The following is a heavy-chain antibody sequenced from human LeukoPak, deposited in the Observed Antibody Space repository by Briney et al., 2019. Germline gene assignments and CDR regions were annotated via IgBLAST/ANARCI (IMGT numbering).Heavy chain of an antibody. CDR3: ANAPRDGYDSVDY. J-gene: IGHJ4*02. V-gene: IGHV3-23*01. D-gene: IGHD5-12*01. Sequence: GGSLRLSCAASGFTFSSYAMHWVRQAPGKGLEWVSAISGSGGSTYYADSVKGRFTISRDNSKNTLYLQMNSLRAEDTAVYYCANAPRDGYDSVDYWGQGTLVTVSS. CDR2: ISGSGGST. CDR1: GFTFSSYA.